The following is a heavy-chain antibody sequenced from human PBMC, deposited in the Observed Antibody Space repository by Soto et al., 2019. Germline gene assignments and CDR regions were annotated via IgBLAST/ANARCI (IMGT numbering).Heavy chain of an antibody. V-gene: IGHV1-8*01. J-gene: IGHJ6*02. CDR1: GYTFTSYD. D-gene: IGHD2-15*01. CDR2: MNPNSGNT. CDR3: ARTLGYCSGGSCYSVEYYYYGMDV. Sequence: ASVKVSCKASGYTFTSYDINWVRQATGQGLEWMGWMNPNSGNTGYAQKFQGRVTMTRNTSISTAYMELSSLRSEDTAVYYCARTLGYCSGGSCYSVEYYYYGMDVWGQGTTVTVSS.